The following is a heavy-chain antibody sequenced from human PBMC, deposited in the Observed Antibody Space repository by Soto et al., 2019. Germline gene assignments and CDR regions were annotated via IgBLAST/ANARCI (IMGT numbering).Heavy chain of an antibody. Sequence: GSLRLSCAASGFTFSSYWMSWVRQAPGKGLEWVANIKQDGSEKYYVDSVKGRFTISRDNAKNSLYLQMNSLRAEDTAVYYCARECDYYDSSGCPFDPWGQGTLVTVSS. CDR2: IKQDGSEK. D-gene: IGHD3-22*01. CDR3: ARECDYYDSSGCPFDP. J-gene: IGHJ5*02. CDR1: GFTFSSYW. V-gene: IGHV3-7*01.